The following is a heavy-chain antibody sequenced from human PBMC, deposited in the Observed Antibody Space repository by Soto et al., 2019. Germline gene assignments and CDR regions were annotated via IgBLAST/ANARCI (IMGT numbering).Heavy chain of an antibody. CDR1: GYTFTTYG. V-gene: IGHV1-18*01. J-gene: IGHJ4*02. Sequence: QVHLVQSGAEVKKPGASVKVSCKGSGYTFTTYGITWVRQAPGQGLEWTGWISAHNGNTNYAQKLQGRATVTRDTSTSTAYMELRSLRSDDTAVYYCARGRYGAYWGQGALVTVSS. D-gene: IGHD3-10*01. CDR2: ISAHNGNT. CDR3: ARGRYGAY.